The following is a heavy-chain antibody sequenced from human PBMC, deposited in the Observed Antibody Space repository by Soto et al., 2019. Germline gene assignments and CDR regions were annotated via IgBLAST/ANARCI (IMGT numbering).Heavy chain of an antibody. D-gene: IGHD3-3*01. CDR2: INHSGST. V-gene: IGHV4-34*01. J-gene: IGHJ4*02. CDR1: GGSFSGYY. CDR3: ARGREVYYDFWSGYYTSYYFDY. Sequence: PSETLSLTCAVYGGSFSGYYWSWIRQPPGKGLEWIGEINHSGSTNYNPSLKSRVTISVDTSKNQFSLKLSSVTAADTAVYYCARGREVYYDFWSGYYTSYYFDYWGRGTLVTVSS.